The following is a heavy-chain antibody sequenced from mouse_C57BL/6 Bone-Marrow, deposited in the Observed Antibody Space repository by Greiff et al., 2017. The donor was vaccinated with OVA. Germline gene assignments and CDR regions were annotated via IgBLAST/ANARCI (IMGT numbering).Heavy chain of an antibody. D-gene: IGHD1-1*01. J-gene: IGHJ3*01. V-gene: IGHV1-80*01. CDR1: GYAFSSYW. Sequence: QVQLKQSGAELVKPGASVKISCKASGYAFSSYWMNWVKQRPGKGLEWIGQIYPGDGDTNYNGKFKGKATLTADKSSSTAYMQLSSLTSEDSAVYFCATTVVAPTPAWFAYWGQGTLVTVSA. CDR3: ATTVVAPTPAWFAY. CDR2: IYPGDGDT.